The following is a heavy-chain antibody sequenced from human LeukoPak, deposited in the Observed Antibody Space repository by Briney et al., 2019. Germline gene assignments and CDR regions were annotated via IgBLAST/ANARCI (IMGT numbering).Heavy chain of an antibody. D-gene: IGHD2-2*01. Sequence: EASVKVSCKASGSTFTSNFIHWVRQAPGQGLEWMGVINPSGGSTSYAQKFQGRVTMTSDTSTSTVYMELSSLRSEDTAVYYCASDSSKSSLADPWGQGTLVTVSS. V-gene: IGHV1-46*01. CDR2: INPSGGST. CDR1: GSTFTSNF. CDR3: ASDSSKSSLADP. J-gene: IGHJ5*02.